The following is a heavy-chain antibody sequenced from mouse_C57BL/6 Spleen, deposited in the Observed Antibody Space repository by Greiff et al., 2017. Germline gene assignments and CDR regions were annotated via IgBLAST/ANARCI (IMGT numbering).Heavy chain of an antibody. CDR3: AKLGPYWYFDV. J-gene: IGHJ1*03. CDR1: GFTFSDYY. Sequence: EVKVVESGGGLVQPGGSLKLSCAASGFTFSDYYMYWVRQTPEKRLEWVAYISNGGGSTYYPDTVKGRFTISRDNAKNTLYLQMSRLKSEDTAMYYCAKLGPYWYFDVWGTGTTVTVSS. CDR2: ISNGGGST. V-gene: IGHV5-12*01. D-gene: IGHD4-1*01.